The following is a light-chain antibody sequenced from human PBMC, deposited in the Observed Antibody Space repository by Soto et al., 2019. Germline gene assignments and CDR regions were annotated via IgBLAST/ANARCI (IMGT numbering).Light chain of an antibody. CDR1: QSVTSNY. J-gene: IGKJ1*01. V-gene: IGKV3-20*01. CDR3: QHYVTSLTT. CDR2: GAS. Sequence: EIVLTQSPGTLSLSPGERATLSCGASQSVTSNYLAWYQQKPGQAPRLLIFGASIRVTGIPDRFIGSGSGTHFSLTISRLEPEDFAEYYCQHYVTSLTTFGQGTKVEVK.